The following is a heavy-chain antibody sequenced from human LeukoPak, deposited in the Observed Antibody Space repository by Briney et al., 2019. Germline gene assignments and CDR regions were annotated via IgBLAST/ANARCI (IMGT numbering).Heavy chain of an antibody. Sequence: SETLSLTCAVYGGSFSGYYWSWIRQPPGKGLEWIGEIYHSGSTNYNPSLKSRVTMSVDTSKNQFSLKLSSVTAADTAVYYCASLGPFVYSRSWYNWFDPWGQGTPVTVSS. CDR1: GGSFSGYY. D-gene: IGHD6-13*01. CDR2: IYHSGST. J-gene: IGHJ5*02. V-gene: IGHV4-34*01. CDR3: ASLGPFVYSRSWYNWFDP.